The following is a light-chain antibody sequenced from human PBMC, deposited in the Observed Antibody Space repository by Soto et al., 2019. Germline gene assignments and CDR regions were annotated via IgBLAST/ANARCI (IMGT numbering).Light chain of an antibody. CDR1: QSVSSRF. Sequence: EIVLTQSPDTLSLSPGERGTLSCRASQSVSSRFLSWYQHKPGQAPRLLIFGASSSAAGLPDRCSGSGAGTDFTLTISMLEPEYFAVYYCQQYGSSVTFGAGTKVDIK. V-gene: IGKV3-20*01. J-gene: IGKJ3*01. CDR3: QQYGSSVT. CDR2: GAS.